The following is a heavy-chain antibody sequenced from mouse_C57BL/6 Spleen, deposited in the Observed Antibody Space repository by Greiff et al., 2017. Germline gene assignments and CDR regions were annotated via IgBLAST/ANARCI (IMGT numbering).Heavy chain of an antibody. CDR1: GFSFNTYA. CDR2: IRSRSNNYAT. V-gene: IGHV10-1*01. J-gene: IGHJ4*01. CDR3: VRIDYNYDGSAMDY. D-gene: IGHD2-12*01. Sequence: EVQLVESGGGLVQPKGSLKLSCAASGFSFNTYAMNWVRQAPGKGLEWVARIRSRSNNYATYYDVSVKDRFTISRDYSQRILYLQMNNLNTDDTSVYYCVRIDYNYDGSAMDYWGQGTSVTVSS.